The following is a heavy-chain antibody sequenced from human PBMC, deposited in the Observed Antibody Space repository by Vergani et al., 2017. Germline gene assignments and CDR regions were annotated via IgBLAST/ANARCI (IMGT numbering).Heavy chain of an antibody. Sequence: QVQLQESGPGLVKPSQTLSLTCTVSGASLSSGSYYWSWIRQPAGKGLEWIGRIYTSGSTNYNPSLQSRVTMSVDTSKNQFSLKLSSVTAADTAVYYCARETIIMIVVRGGQGTLVTVSS. V-gene: IGHV4-61*02. CDR3: ARETIIMIVVR. CDR1: GASLSSGSYY. CDR2: IYTSGST. D-gene: IGHD3-22*01. J-gene: IGHJ4*02.